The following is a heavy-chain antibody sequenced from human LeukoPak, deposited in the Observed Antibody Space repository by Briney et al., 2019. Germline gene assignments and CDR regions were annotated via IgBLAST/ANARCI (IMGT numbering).Heavy chain of an antibody. V-gene: IGHV3-48*04. Sequence: PGGSLRLSCAASGFTFSSYSMNWVRQAPGKGLEWVSYISSSSSTSSSSTTIYYADSVKGRFTISRDNAKNSLYLQMNSLRAEDTAVYYCARAITGQLPNFDYWGQGTLVTVSS. CDR3: ARAITGQLPNFDY. CDR1: GFTFSSYS. CDR2: ISSSSSTSSSSTTI. D-gene: IGHD1-20*01. J-gene: IGHJ4*02.